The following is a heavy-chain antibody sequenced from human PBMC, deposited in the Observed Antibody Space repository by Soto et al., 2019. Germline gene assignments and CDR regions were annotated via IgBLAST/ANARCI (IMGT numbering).Heavy chain of an antibody. CDR3: ARIGLLRFLDSGDV. V-gene: IGHV2-70*11. D-gene: IGHD3-3*01. CDR2: IDWDDDK. CDR1: GFSLSTSGMC. J-gene: IGHJ6*04. Sequence: SGPTLVKPTQTLTLTCTFSGFSLSTSGMCVSWIRQPPGKALEWLARIDWDDDKYYSTSLKTRLTISKDTSKNQVVLTMTNMDPVDTATYYCARIGLLRFLDSGDVWGKGTTVTVSS.